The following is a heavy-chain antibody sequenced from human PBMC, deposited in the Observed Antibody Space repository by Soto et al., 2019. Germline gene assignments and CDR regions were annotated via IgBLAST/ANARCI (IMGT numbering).Heavy chain of an antibody. J-gene: IGHJ6*02. CDR2: IYYSGRT. D-gene: IGHD6-19*01. CDR1: GGSISSYY. CDR3: ARDKIGSSGWYLLGYYYGMDV. V-gene: IGHV4-59*01. Sequence: PSETLSLTCTVSGGSISSYYQSWIRQPPGKGLEWIGYIYYSGRTNYNPSLKSRVTISVDTSKNQFSLKLSSVTAADTAVYYCARDKIGSSGWYLLGYYYGMDVWGQGTTVTVSS.